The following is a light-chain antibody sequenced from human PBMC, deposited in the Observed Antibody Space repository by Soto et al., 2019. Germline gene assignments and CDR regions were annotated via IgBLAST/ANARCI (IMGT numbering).Light chain of an antibody. CDR3: QQYNAWPFT. J-gene: IGKJ2*01. Sequence: EVVMTQSPASLSVSPGEGVTLSCRASQRVRANLAWYQLKPGQAPRLLIYTASSRATGTPARFSASGFGTEFTLNIGSLQSEDFAVYYCQQYNAWPFTFGQGTKLEIK. V-gene: IGKV3-15*01. CDR2: TAS. CDR1: QRVRAN.